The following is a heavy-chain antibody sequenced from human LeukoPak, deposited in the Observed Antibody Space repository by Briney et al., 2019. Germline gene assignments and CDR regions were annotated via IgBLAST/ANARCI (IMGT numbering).Heavy chain of an antibody. V-gene: IGHV3-21*01. CDR1: GFTFSSYS. Sequence: KPGGSLRLSCAASGFTFSSYSMNWVRQAPGKGLEWVSSISSSSSSYIYYADSVKGRFTISRDNAKNSLYLQMNSLRAEDTAVYYCALLDRGVVFDYWGQGTLVTVSS. CDR3: ALLDRGVVFDY. CDR2: ISSSSSSYI. D-gene: IGHD3-10*01. J-gene: IGHJ4*02.